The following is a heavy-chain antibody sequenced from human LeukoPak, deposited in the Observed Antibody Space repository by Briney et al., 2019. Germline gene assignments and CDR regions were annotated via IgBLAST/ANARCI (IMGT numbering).Heavy chain of an antibody. Sequence: PGGSLRLSCAASGFTFSNNALSWFRQAPGKGLEWVSDIRSDGTTSYAESVKGRFTISRDNSKSTLYLQMNRLRAEDTALYYASGHGSNSYWGRGTLVTVSS. CDR2: IRSDGTT. D-gene: IGHD6-13*01. J-gene: IGHJ4*02. V-gene: IGHV3-23*01. CDR3: SGHGSNSY. CDR1: GFTFSNNA.